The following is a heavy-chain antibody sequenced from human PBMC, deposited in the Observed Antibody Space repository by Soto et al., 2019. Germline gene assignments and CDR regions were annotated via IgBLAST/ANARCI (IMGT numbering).Heavy chain of an antibody. D-gene: IGHD6-6*01. V-gene: IGHV3-74*01. CDR2: ISNDGSST. CDR1: GFTFSSYW. J-gene: IGHJ6*03. CDR3: ARDARYYYMDV. Sequence: EVQLVESGGGLVQPGGSLRLSCSASGFTFSSYWMHWVRQAPGKGLVWVSHISNDGSSTIYADSVRGRFTISRDNAKNTLYLEMNGLRAEDTAVYFCARDARYYYMDVWGKGTTVTVSS.